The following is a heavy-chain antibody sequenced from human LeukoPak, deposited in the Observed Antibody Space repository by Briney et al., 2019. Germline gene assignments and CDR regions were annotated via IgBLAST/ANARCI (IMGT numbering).Heavy chain of an antibody. J-gene: IGHJ4*02. CDR1: GGSISSGGYY. V-gene: IGHV4-30-2*01. Sequence: SETLSPTCTVSGGSISSGGYYWSWIRQHPGKGLEWIGYIYHSGSTYYNPSLKSRVTISVDRSKNQFSLKLSSVTAADTAVYYCARAGTTVYFDYWGQGTLVTVSS. CDR3: ARAGTTVYFDY. D-gene: IGHD1-7*01. CDR2: IYHSGST.